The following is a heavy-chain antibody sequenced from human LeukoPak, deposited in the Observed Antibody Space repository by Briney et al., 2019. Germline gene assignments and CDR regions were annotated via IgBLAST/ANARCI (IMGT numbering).Heavy chain of an antibody. CDR2: ISYGGSDK. CDR1: GLTFSLYG. Sequence: GGSLRLSCEVSGLTFSLYGMHWVRQAPGKGLEWVAVISYGGSDKYYADSVKGRFTISRDNSQNTLYLQMNSLRVEDTAVYYCARDRAGLSTDYYYYMDVWGKGTTVTVSS. J-gene: IGHJ6*03. V-gene: IGHV3-30*03. D-gene: IGHD4-17*01. CDR3: ARDRAGLSTDYYYYMDV.